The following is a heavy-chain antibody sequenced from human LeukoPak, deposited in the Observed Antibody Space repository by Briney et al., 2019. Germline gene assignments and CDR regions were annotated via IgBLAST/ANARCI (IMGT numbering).Heavy chain of an antibody. CDR1: GGSISSGGYY. CDR3: ARHEILAGVFSSWYVKSFDP. Sequence: PSETLSLTCTVSGGSISSGGYYWSWIRQHPGKGLEWIGYIYYSGSTYYNPSLKSRVTISVDTSKNQFSLKLSSVTAADTAVYYCARHEILAGVFSSWYVKSFDPWGQGTLVTVSS. V-gene: IGHV4-39*01. J-gene: IGHJ5*02. CDR2: IYYSGST. D-gene: IGHD6-13*01.